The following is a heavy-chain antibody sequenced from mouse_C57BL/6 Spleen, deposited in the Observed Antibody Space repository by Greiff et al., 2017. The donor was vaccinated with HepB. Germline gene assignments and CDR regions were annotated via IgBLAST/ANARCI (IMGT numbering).Heavy chain of an antibody. Sequence: DVKLQESEGGLVQPGSSMKLSCTASGFTFSDYYMAWVRQVPEKGLEWVANINYDGSSTYYLDSLKSRFIISRDNAKNILYLQMSSLKSEDTATYYCARDRGPYWYFDVWGTGTTVTVSS. CDR3: ARDRGPYWYFDV. CDR2: INYDGSST. V-gene: IGHV5-16*01. D-gene: IGHD3-1*01. J-gene: IGHJ1*03. CDR1: GFTFSDYY.